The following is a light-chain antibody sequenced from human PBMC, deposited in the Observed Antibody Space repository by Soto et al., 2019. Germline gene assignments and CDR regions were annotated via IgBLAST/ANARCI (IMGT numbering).Light chain of an antibody. J-gene: IGLJ1*01. V-gene: IGLV1-51*01. CDR1: SSNIGGNS. Sequence: QSVLTQPPSVSAAPGQKVTISCSGSSSNIGGNSVSXXXXXXXXXXXLLIYDDDKRPSGIPDRFSGSKSGTSATLGITGFQTGDEADYYCGSWDSSLSAYVFATGTKVTVL. CDR2: DDD. CDR3: GSWDSSLSAYV.